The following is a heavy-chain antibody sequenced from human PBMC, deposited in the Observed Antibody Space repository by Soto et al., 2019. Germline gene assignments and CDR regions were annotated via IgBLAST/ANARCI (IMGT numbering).Heavy chain of an antibody. Sequence: SETLSLTCTVSGGSISSYYWSWIRQPPGKGLERIGYIYYSGSTNYNPSLKSRVTISVDTSKNQFSLKLSSVTAADTAVYYCARVATYSSGWWFDYWGQGTLVTVSS. V-gene: IGHV4-59*01. D-gene: IGHD6-19*01. CDR2: IYYSGST. CDR1: GGSISSYY. CDR3: ARVATYSSGWWFDY. J-gene: IGHJ4*02.